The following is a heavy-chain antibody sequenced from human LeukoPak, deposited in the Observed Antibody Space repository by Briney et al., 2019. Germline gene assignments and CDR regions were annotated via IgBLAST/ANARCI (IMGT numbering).Heavy chain of an antibody. V-gene: IGHV3-23*01. CDR2: ISGSDGST. Sequence: PGGSLRLSCTASGFTFSSYAMSWVRQAPGKGLDWVSEISGSDGSTYYADSVKGRFTISRDKNTLYLQMNSLRAEDTAVYYCAKGLRSSGWYTHFDYWGRGTLVTVSS. J-gene: IGHJ4*02. D-gene: IGHD6-19*01. CDR3: AKGLRSSGWYTHFDY. CDR1: GFTFSSYA.